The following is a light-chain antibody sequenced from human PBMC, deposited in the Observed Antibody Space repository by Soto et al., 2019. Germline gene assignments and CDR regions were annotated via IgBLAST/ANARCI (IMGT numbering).Light chain of an antibody. CDR3: QQYKDWPTT. CDR1: QSVSTT. J-gene: IGKJ1*01. V-gene: IGKV3-15*01. Sequence: DIVLTPSPATLSLSPGARATLSCRASQSVSTTVAWYHQKPGQAPRLLVYGASTRATGIPARFSGSGAGTDFTLTITSLQSEDFGVYFCQQYKDWPTTFGQGTKVDIK. CDR2: GAS.